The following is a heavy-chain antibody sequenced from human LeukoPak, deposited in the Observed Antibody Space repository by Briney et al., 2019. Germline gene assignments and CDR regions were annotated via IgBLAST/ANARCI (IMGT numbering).Heavy chain of an antibody. CDR1: GYTFTSYY. CDR3: AREYSSSSVYFYFDY. CDR2: INPSGGST. Sequence: GASVKVSCKASGYTFTSYYMHWVRQAPGQGLEWMGIINPSGGSTSYAQKFQGRVTMTRDMSTSTVYMELSSLRSEDTAVYYCAREYSSSSVYFYFDYWGQGTLVTVSS. D-gene: IGHD6-6*01. J-gene: IGHJ4*02. V-gene: IGHV1-46*01.